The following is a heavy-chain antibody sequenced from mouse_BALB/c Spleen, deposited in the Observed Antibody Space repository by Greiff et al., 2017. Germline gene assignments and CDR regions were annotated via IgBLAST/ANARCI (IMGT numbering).Heavy chain of an antibody. V-gene: IGHV1S127*01. CDR1: GYTFTSYW. J-gene: IGHJ3*01. CDR2: IDPSDSYT. Sequence: VQLQQSGAELVKPGASVKMSCKASGYTFTSYWMHWVKQRPGQGLEWIGVIDPSDSYTSYNQKFKGKATLTVDTSSSTAYMQLSSLTSEDSAVYYCTRHYYGSNQAWFAYWGQGTLVTVSA. CDR3: TRHYYGSNQAWFAY. D-gene: IGHD1-1*01.